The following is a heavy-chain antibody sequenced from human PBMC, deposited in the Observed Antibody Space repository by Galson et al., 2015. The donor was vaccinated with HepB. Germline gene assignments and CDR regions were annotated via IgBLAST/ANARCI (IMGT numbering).Heavy chain of an antibody. D-gene: IGHD3-3*01. J-gene: IGHJ4*02. CDR1: GYTFTGYY. V-gene: IGHV1-2*02. CDR2: INPNSGGT. Sequence: SVKVSCKASGYTFTGYYMRWVRQAPGQGLEWMGWINPNSGGTNYAQKFQGRVTMTRDTSISTAYMELSRLRSDDTAVYYCAKDGNYYDFWSGYGAYWGQGTLVTVSS. CDR3: AKDGNYYDFWSGYGAY.